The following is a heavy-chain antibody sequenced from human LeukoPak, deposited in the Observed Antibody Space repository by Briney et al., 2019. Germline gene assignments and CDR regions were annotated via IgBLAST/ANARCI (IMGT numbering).Heavy chain of an antibody. CDR2: IKQDGSEK. CDR1: GFTLSSYG. D-gene: IGHD2-21*01. CDR3: ARDPTGIPDY. J-gene: IGHJ4*02. Sequence: GGSLRLSCAASGFTLSSYGMHWVRQAPGKGLEWVANIKQDGSEKYYVDSVKGRFTISRDNAKNSLYLQMNSLRAEDTAVYYCARDPTGIPDYWGQGTLVTVSS. V-gene: IGHV3-7*01.